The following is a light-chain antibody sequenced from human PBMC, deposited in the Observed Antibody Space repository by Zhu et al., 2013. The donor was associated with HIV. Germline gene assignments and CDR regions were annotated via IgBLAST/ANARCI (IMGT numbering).Light chain of an antibody. Sequence: QSILTQPPSVSAAPGQKVTISCSGSSSNIGNNYVSWYQQLPGAAPKLLIYDHDQRPSGIPARFSASTSGTSATLGITGLQTGDEAEYYCATWDSSLTVGVFGGGTKLTVL. CDR3: ATWDSSLTVGV. J-gene: IGLJ2*01. V-gene: IGLV1-51*01. CDR1: SSNIGNNY. CDR2: DHD.